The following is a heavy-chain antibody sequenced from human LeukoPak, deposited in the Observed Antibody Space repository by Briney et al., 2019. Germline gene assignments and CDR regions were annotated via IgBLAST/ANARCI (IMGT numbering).Heavy chain of an antibody. V-gene: IGHV3-53*01. D-gene: IGHD6-13*01. Sequence: QPGGSLRLSCAASGFSVSNNYMSWVRQAPGKGLEWVSVIYSGGSTYYADSVKGRFTISRDNSKNTLYLQMNSLRVEDTAVYYCARGGSTWYSGADNWFDPWGQGTLVTVSS. CDR3: ARGGSTWYSGADNWFDP. J-gene: IGHJ5*02. CDR1: GFSVSNNY. CDR2: IYSGGST.